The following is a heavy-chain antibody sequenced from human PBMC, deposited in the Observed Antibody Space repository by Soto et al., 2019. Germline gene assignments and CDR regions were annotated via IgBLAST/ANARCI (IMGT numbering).Heavy chain of an antibody. J-gene: IGHJ4*02. CDR3: ARDSSKENFFDY. V-gene: IGHV3-66*01. CDR2: IYSGGST. Sequence: PGGSLRLSCAASGFTVSSNYMSWVRQAPGKGLEWVSVIYSGGSTYYADSVKGRFTISRDNSKNTLYLQMNSLRAEDTAVYYCARDSSKENFFDYWGQGTLVTVSS. D-gene: IGHD6-13*01. CDR1: GFTVSSNY.